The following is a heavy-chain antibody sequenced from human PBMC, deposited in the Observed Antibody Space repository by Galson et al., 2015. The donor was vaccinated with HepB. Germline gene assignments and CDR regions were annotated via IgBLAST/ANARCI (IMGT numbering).Heavy chain of an antibody. V-gene: IGHV4-39*01. CDR2: IFYSGIT. Sequence: TLSLTCTVSGASIRSEGHWWGWIRQPPGKGLEWMGSIFYSGITHYNPSLKSRVTMSGDTSKNHFSLNLSSMTAADTAVYYCARQVGYGSWYFDLWGRDILVTVSS. CDR1: GASIRSEGHW. D-gene: IGHD5-12*01. J-gene: IGHJ2*01. CDR3: ARQVGYGSWYFDL.